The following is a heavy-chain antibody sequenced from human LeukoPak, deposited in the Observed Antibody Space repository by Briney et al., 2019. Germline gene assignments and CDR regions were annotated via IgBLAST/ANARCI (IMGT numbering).Heavy chain of an antibody. CDR3: AKALYDSSARGASIDY. D-gene: IGHD3-22*01. CDR1: GFTFDDYA. CDR2: ISWNSGSI. J-gene: IGHJ4*02. Sequence: PGGSLRLSCAASGFTFDDYAMHWVRQAPGKGLEWVSGISWNSGSIGYADSVKGRFTTSRDNAKNSLYLQMNSLRAEDTALYYCAKALYDSSARGASIDYWGQGTLVTVSS. V-gene: IGHV3-9*01.